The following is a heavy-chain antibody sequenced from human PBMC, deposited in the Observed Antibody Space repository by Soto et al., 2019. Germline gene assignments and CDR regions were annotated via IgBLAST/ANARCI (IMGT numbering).Heavy chain of an antibody. CDR1: GYTFTAYY. CDR2: INPKFGDT. D-gene: IGHD3-16*01. Sequence: QVQLVQSGAEVKEPGDSVRVSCEASGYTFTAYYIHWVRQIPGQELEWMGWINPKFGDTTYAQDFQGRVTMTRDMCTSTGYMELSRPTSDDTAIYYCASNMDYYDGPGRCHGHGVWGQGPTVTVFS. CDR3: ASNMDYYDGPGRCHGHGV. J-gene: IGHJ6*02. V-gene: IGHV1-2*02.